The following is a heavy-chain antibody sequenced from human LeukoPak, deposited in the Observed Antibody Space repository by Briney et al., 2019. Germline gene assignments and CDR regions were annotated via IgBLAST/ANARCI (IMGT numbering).Heavy chain of an antibody. J-gene: IGHJ4*02. CDR3: AKDYGHCSSTSCYGRGIDY. CDR2: IRYDGSNK. V-gene: IGHV3-30*02. Sequence: GGPLRLSCAASGFTFSSYGMHWVRQAPGKGLEWVAFIRYDGSNKYYADSVKGRFTISRDNSKNTLYLQMNSLRAEDTAVYYCAKDYGHCSSTSCYGRGIDYWGQGTLVTVSS. D-gene: IGHD2-2*01. CDR1: GFTFSSYG.